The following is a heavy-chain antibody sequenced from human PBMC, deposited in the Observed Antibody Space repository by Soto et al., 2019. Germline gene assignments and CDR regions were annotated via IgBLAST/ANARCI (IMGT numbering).Heavy chain of an antibody. CDR3: AKVAIVVVPAADDAFDI. V-gene: IGHV3-23*01. CDR1: GFTFSSYA. CDR2: ISGSGGST. J-gene: IGHJ3*02. D-gene: IGHD2-2*01. Sequence: GWSPKLSCAASGFTFSSYAMSWVRKAPGKGLEWVSAISGSGGSTYYADSVKGRFTISRDNSKNTLYLQMNSLRAEDTAVYYCAKVAIVVVPAADDAFDIWGQGTMVTVSS.